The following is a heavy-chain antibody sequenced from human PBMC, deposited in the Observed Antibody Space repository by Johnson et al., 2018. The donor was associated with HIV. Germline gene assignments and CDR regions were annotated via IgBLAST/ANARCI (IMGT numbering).Heavy chain of an antibody. J-gene: IGHJ3*02. CDR3: ARERRPWGPDAFDI. V-gene: IGHV3-30*19. Sequence: SYWMSWVRQAPGKGLEWVAVISYDGSNKYYADSVKGRFTISRDNSKNTLYLQMNSLRAEDTAVYYCARERRPWGPDAFDIWGQGTMVTVSS. CDR2: ISYDGSNK. CDR1: SYW. D-gene: IGHD3-16*01.